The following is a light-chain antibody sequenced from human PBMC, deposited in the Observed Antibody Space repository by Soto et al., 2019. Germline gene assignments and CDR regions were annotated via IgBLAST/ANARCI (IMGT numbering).Light chain of an antibody. Sequence: EIVMTQSPATLSVSPGERATLSCRASQSVSSNLAWYQQKPGQAPRLLIYGASSRATGTPDRFSGSGSGTDFTLTISRLEPEDFALYYCQQYDSSLITFGQGTRLEI. CDR3: QQYDSSLIT. CDR2: GAS. CDR1: QSVSSN. J-gene: IGKJ5*01. V-gene: IGKV3-20*01.